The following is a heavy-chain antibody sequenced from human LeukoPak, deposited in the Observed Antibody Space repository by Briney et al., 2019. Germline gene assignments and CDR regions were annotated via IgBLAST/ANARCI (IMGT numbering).Heavy chain of an antibody. CDR1: GGSISSGSYY. Sequence: SQTLSLTCTVSGGSISSGSYYWSWIRQPARKGLEWIGRIYTSGSTNYNPSLKSRVTISVDTSKNQFSLKLSSVTAADTAVYYCARGLVAFDYWGQGTLVTVSS. J-gene: IGHJ4*02. V-gene: IGHV4-61*02. D-gene: IGHD2-15*01. CDR2: IYTSGST. CDR3: ARGLVAFDY.